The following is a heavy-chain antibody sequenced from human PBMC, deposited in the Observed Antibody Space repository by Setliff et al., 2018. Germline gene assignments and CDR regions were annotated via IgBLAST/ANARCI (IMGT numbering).Heavy chain of an antibody. CDR3: ASRPEDIVVVVAAPYFDL. D-gene: IGHD2-15*01. Sequence: ASVKVSCKASGYTFTGYYMHWVRQDPGQGLEWMGWINPNSGGTNYAQKFQGRVTMTRDTSISTAYMELSRLRSDDTAVYYCASRPEDIVVVVAAPYFDLWGRGTLVTVSS. CDR1: GYTFTGYY. CDR2: INPNSGGT. V-gene: IGHV1-2*02. J-gene: IGHJ2*01.